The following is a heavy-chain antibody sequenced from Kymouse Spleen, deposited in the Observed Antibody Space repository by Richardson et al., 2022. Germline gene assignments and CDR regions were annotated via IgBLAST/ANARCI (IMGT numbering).Heavy chain of an antibody. CDR1: GFTFSSYW. CDR3: ARSYYYGSGSPDY. J-gene: IGHJ4*02. V-gene: IGHV3-7*01. CDR2: IKQDGSEK. D-gene: IGHD3-10*01. Sequence: EVQLVESGGGLVQPGGSLRLSCAASGFTFSSYWMSWVRQAPGKGLEWVANIKQDGSEKYYVDSVKGRFTISRDNAKNSLYLQMNSLRAEDTAVYYCARSYYYGSGSPDYWGQGTLVTVSS.